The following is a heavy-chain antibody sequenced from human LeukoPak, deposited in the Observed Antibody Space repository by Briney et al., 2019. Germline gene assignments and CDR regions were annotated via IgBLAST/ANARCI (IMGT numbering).Heavy chain of an antibody. CDR1: GFTFDNND. J-gene: IGHJ4*02. V-gene: IGHV3-13*01. CDR3: VRQPDSARYGFDY. D-gene: IGHD1-14*01. CDR2: IGSAGYT. Sequence: QTGGSLRLSCEVSGFTFDNNDMHWVRQSTGKGLEWVSAIGSAGYTYYAESVRGRFTITRDTAKQSLYLQMNSLRVEDTAVYHCVRQPDSARYGFDYWSRGTQVTVSS.